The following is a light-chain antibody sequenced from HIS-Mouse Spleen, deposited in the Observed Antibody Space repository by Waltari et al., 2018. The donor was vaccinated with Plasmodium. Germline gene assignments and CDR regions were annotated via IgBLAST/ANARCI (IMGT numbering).Light chain of an antibody. J-gene: IGKJ4*01. CDR3: QQYGSSPLT. Sequence: ELVLTQSPATLSLSPGEIATLSCRASQSVTASYLAWYQQKPGQAPRLLIYGASSRATGIPDRFSGSGSGTDFALTISRLEPEDFAVYYCQQYGSSPLTFGGGTKVEIK. CDR1: QSVTASY. CDR2: GAS. V-gene: IGKV3-20*01.